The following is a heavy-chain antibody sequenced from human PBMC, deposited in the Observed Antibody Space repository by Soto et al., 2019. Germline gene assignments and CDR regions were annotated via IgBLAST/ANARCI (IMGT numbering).Heavy chain of an antibody. Sequence: TLSLTCAVSGGSMSSYYWTWIRQPPGKGLEWIGFIHYGGGTVYNPALRSRVTVTVETSKKQFSLNLSSVTAADTAVYYCARDMHAGFTHYFDPWGQGTLV. D-gene: IGHD1-26*01. V-gene: IGHV4-59*01. CDR1: GGSMSSYY. J-gene: IGHJ5*02. CDR3: ARDMHAGFTHYFDP. CDR2: IHYGGGT.